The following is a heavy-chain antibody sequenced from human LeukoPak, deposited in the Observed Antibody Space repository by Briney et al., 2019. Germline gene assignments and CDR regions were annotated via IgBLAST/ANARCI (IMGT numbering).Heavy chain of an antibody. CDR2: ISYDGSNK. V-gene: IGHV3-30*04. J-gene: IGHJ6*02. Sequence: GGSLRLSCAASGFTFSSYAMHWVRQAPGKELEWVAVISYDGSNKYYADSVKGRFTISRDNSKNTLYLQMNSLRAEDTAVYYCARASIAAASYYYYYYGMDVWGQGTTVTVSS. CDR1: GFTFSSYA. D-gene: IGHD6-13*01. CDR3: ARASIAAASYYYYYYGMDV.